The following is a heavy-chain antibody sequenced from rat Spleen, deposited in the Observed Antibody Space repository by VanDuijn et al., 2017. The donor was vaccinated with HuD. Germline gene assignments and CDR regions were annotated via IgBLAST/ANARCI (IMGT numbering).Heavy chain of an antibody. V-gene: IGHV5-27*01. CDR3: TRGYDGTYYYVNWFAY. J-gene: IGHJ3*01. CDR1: GFTFSNYY. CDR2: ISTRGGST. D-gene: IGHD1-12*02. Sequence: EVQLVESGGGLVQPGRSLKLSCAASGFTFSNYYMAWVRQAPTKGLEWVATISTRGGSTYYRDSVKGRFTISRDNAKSTLYLQMNSLRSEDTATYYCTRGYDGTYYYVNWFAYWGQGTLVTVSS.